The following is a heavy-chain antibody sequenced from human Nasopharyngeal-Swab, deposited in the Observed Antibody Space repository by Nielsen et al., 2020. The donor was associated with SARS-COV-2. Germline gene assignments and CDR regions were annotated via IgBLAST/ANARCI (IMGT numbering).Heavy chain of an antibody. J-gene: IGHJ3*02. V-gene: IGHV1-24*01. CDR2: FHPEVGET. CDR1: GYTLTALS. CDR3: ATDRGDGFDI. Sequence: ASVKVSCKVSGYTLTALSMHWVRQAPGKGLEWMGGFHPEVGETIYAQKFQGRGTMTEETSTNTAYMELSSLRSEDTAVYYCATDRGDGFDIWGQGTKVTVSS.